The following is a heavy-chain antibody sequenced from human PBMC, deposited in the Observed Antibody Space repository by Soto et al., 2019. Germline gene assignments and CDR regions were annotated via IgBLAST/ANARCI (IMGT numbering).Heavy chain of an antibody. Sequence: QLGGSLRLSCAASGFTFSSYAMSWVRQAPGKGLEWVSAISGSGGSTYYADSVKGRFTISRDNSRNTLYLQMNSLRAEDTAVYYCAKDPWIQLWPSTSWFDPWGQGTLVTVSS. CDR2: ISGSGGST. CDR3: AKDPWIQLWPSTSWFDP. J-gene: IGHJ5*02. CDR1: GFTFSSYA. V-gene: IGHV3-23*01. D-gene: IGHD5-18*01.